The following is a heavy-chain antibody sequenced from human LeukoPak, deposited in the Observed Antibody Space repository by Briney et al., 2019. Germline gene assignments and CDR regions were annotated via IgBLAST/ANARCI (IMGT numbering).Heavy chain of an antibody. J-gene: IGHJ4*02. V-gene: IGHV1-8*01. D-gene: IGHD3-22*01. Sequence: GASVKVSCKASGYTFTSYDINWVRQATGQGLEWMGWMNPNSGNTGYAQKFQGRVTITRNTSMSTAYTELSSLRSEDTAVYYCATSGYYYTLDYWGQGTLVTVSS. CDR3: ATSGYYYTLDY. CDR2: MNPNSGNT. CDR1: GYTFTSYD.